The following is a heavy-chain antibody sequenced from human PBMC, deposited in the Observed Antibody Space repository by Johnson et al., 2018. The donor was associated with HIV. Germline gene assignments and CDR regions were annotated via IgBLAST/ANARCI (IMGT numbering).Heavy chain of an antibody. D-gene: IGHD6-13*01. V-gene: IGHV3-13*01. Sequence: VQLVESGGGVVQPGGSLRLSCAASGFSFSTYDMHWFRQATGKNLEWVSAIGVAGDTYYADSVKGRFTISRDNSKNTLSLHMNSLRADDTAVYYCAKEGPRRSSWSDAFDIWGQGTMVTVSS. CDR3: AKEGPRRSSWSDAFDI. CDR2: IGVAGDT. J-gene: IGHJ3*02. CDR1: GFSFSTYD.